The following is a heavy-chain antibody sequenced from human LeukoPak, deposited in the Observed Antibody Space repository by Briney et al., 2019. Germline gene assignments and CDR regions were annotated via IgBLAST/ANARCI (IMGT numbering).Heavy chain of an antibody. V-gene: IGHV6-1*01. CDR2: TYYRSTWYN. J-gene: IGHJ5*02. Sequence: SQTLSLTCAISGDRVSSNSVAWNWIRQSPSRGLEWLGRTYYRSTWYNDYAVSVRGRITVNPDTSKNQFSLHLNSVTPEDTAVYYCARRLTQYDCFDPWGQGILVTVSS. CDR1: GDRVSSNSVA. D-gene: IGHD2-2*01. CDR3: ARRLTQYDCFDP.